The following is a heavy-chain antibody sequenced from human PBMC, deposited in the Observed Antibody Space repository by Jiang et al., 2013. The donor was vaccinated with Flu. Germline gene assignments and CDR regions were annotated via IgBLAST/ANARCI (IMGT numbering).Heavy chain of an antibody. CDR3: ARAGNYYYDSSGVSGV. V-gene: IGHV1-46*01. Sequence: SVKVSCKASGYTFTSYYMHWVRQAPGQGLEWMGIINPSGGSTSYAQKFQGRVTMTRDTSTSTVYMELSSLRSEDTAVYYCARAGNYYYDSSGVSGVWGQGTLVTVSS. J-gene: IGHJ4*02. CDR2: INPSGGST. CDR1: GYTFTSYY. D-gene: IGHD3-22*01.